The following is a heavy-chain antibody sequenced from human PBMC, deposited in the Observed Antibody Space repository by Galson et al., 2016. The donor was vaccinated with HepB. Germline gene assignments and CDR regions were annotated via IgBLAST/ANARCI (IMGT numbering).Heavy chain of an antibody. J-gene: IGHJ4*02. CDR3: ARDSGYHSFDY. CDR1: GFTFSSYG. Sequence: SLRLSCAASGFTFSSYGMHWVRQAPGKGLEWVAVIWYDGSNKYYADSVKGRFTISRDNSKSTLYLQMNSLRAEDTAVYYCARDSGYHSFDYWGQGTLVTVSS. V-gene: IGHV3-33*01. CDR2: IWYDGSNK. D-gene: IGHD3-22*01.